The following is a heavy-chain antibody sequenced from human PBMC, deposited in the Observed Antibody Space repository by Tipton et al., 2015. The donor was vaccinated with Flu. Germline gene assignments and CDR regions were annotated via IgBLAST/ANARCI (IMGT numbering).Heavy chain of an antibody. CDR2: MSYSGNN. Sequence: TLSLTCTVSGGSITSNIYYWGWIRQSPGKGLEWIGSMSYSGNNYKNPSLKSRVTISVDTSMNQFSLKLSSVTAADTAVYYCARPGSSVGWYYLDHWGQGTLVTVSS. CDR1: GGSITSNIYY. V-gene: IGHV4-39*01. D-gene: IGHD3-10*01. J-gene: IGHJ4*02. CDR3: ARPGSSVGWYYLDH.